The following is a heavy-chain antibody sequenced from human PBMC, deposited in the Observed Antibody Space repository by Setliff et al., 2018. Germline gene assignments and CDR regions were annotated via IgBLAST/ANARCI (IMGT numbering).Heavy chain of an antibody. D-gene: IGHD3-16*01. V-gene: IGHV3-33*08. CDR2: IWDDGVKK. CDR1: GFTFSTYR. J-gene: IGHJ4*02. Sequence: PGGSLRLSCAASGFTFSTYRMHWVRQAPGKGLEWVAVIWDDGVKKYHADSVKGRFTISRDNSKNTLYLQMNSLRPEDTAVYYCARDLRGILSLHDSDYWGQGTVVTVSS. CDR3: ARDLRGILSLHDSDY.